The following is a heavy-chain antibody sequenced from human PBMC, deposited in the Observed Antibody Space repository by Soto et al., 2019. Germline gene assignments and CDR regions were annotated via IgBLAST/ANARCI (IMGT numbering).Heavy chain of an antibody. J-gene: IGHJ4*02. CDR2: IYYSGST. D-gene: IGHD3-9*01. V-gene: IGHV4-59*08. CDR1: GGSISGYY. Sequence: PSETLSLTCTVSGGSISGYYWRWIRQPPGKGLEWIGYIYYSGSTNYNPSLKSRVTISVDTSKNQFSLKLSSVTAADTAVYYCARRIDILTGYYEYYFDYWGQGTLVTV. CDR3: ARRIDILTGYYEYYFDY.